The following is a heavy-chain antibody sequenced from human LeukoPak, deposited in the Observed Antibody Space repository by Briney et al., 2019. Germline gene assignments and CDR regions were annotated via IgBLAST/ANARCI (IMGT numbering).Heavy chain of an antibody. D-gene: IGHD3-22*01. CDR2: LYTGGGT. J-gene: IGHJ4*02. CDR3: TRSGYRHPYHFDS. CDR1: GFSVRTTY. V-gene: IGHV3-53*01. Sequence: GGSLRLSCAAPGFSVRTTYMSWVRQTPGKGLEWVSVLYTGGGTDHADSVKGRFTISRDNSKNTLALQMNSLRVEDTAIYYCTRSGYRHPYHFDSWGQGTLVTVSS.